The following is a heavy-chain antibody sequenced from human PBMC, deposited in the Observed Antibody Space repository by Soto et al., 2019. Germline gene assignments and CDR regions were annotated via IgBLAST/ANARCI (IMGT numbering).Heavy chain of an antibody. CDR1: GYTLTELS. CDR2: FDPEDGET. V-gene: IGHV1-24*01. D-gene: IGHD3-22*01. CDR3: ATILAYYDSSGYYTFDY. Sequence: XSVKVSCKVSGYTLTELSMHWVRQAPGKGLEWMGGFDPEDGETIYAQKFQGRVTMTEDTSTDTAYMELSSLRSEDTAVYYCATILAYYDSSGYYTFDYWGQGTLVTVSS. J-gene: IGHJ4*02.